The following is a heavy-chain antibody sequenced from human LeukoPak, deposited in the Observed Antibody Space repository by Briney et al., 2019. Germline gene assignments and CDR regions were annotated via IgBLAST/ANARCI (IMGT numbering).Heavy chain of an antibody. CDR1: GGSISSYY. V-gene: IGHV4-59*01. CDR2: IYYSGST. Sequence: SETLSLTCTVSGGSISSYYWSWIRQPPGKGLEWIGYIYYSGSTSYNPSLKSRVTISVDTSKNQFSLKLTSVTPADTAMYYCARDPFDFSQSTAYWYFDVWGRGTLVTVSS. J-gene: IGHJ2*01. CDR3: ARDPFDFSQSTAYWYFDV. D-gene: IGHD3/OR15-3a*01.